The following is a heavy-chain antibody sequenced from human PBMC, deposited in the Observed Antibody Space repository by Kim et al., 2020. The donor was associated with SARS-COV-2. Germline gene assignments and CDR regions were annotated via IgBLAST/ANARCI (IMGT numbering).Heavy chain of an antibody. CDR3: ARLMTTWGYGMDV. J-gene: IGHJ6*02. D-gene: IGHD3-16*01. V-gene: IGHV4-34*01. CDR1: GGSFSGYY. CDR2: INHSGST. Sequence: SETLSLTCAVYGGSFSGYYWSWIRQPPGKGLEWIGEINHSGSTNYNPSLKSRVTISVDTSKNQFSLKLSSVTAADTAVYYCARLMTTWGYGMDVWGQGTTVTVSS.